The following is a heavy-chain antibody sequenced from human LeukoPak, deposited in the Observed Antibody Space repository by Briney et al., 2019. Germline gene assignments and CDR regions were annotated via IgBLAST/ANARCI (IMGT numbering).Heavy chain of an antibody. CDR2: INHSGST. CDR1: GGSFSGYY. Sequence: SETLSLTCAVCGGSFSGYYWSLIRRPPGKGLEWIGEINHSGSTNYNPSLKSRVTISVDTSKNQFSLKLSSVTAADTAVYYCARESSDDDSSGYIDYWGQGTLVTVSS. CDR3: ARESSDDDSSGYIDY. D-gene: IGHD3-22*01. J-gene: IGHJ4*02. V-gene: IGHV4-34*01.